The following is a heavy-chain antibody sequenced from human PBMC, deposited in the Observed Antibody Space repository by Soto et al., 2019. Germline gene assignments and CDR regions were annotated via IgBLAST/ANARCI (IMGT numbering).Heavy chain of an antibody. CDR2: IKSKTDGGTT. D-gene: IGHD2-8*01. CDR3: TTDGCTNGVCYTSSGGPYYYYYMDV. V-gene: IGHV3-15*01. J-gene: IGHJ6*03. CDR1: GFTFGNAW. Sequence: PGGSLRLSCAASGFTFGNAWMSWVRQAPGKGLEWVGRIKSKTDGGTTDYAAPVKGRFTISRDDSKNTLYLQMNSLKTEDTAVYYCTTDGCTNGVCYTSSGGPYYYYYMDVWGKGTTVTVSS.